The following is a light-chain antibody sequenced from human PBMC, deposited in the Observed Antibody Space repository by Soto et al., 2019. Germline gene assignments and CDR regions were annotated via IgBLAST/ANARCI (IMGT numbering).Light chain of an antibody. CDR1: SSNIGSNT. CDR3: QSYDSSLSGYV. CDR2: ANT. Sequence: QSVLTQPPSASGTPGQRVTISCSGSSSNIGSNTVNWYQQLPGTAPKLLIYANTNRPSGVPDRFSGSKSGTSASLAITVLQAEDEADYYCQSYDSSLSGYVFGTGTKVTVL. J-gene: IGLJ1*01. V-gene: IGLV1-40*01.